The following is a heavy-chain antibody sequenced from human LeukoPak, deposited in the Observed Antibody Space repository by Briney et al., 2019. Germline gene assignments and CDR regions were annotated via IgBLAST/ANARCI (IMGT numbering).Heavy chain of an antibody. D-gene: IGHD2-2*01. Sequence: GGSLRLSCAASGFTFSSYAMNWVRQAPGKGLEWVSLISGSGASTYYADSVKGRFTISRDNSKNTLYLQMNSLRAEDTAVYYCASRGSYCSSSSCQNQFYYGMDVWGQGTTVTVSS. CDR1: GFTFSSYA. CDR3: ASRGSYCSSSSCQNQFYYGMDV. V-gene: IGHV3-23*01. CDR2: ISGSGAST. J-gene: IGHJ6*02.